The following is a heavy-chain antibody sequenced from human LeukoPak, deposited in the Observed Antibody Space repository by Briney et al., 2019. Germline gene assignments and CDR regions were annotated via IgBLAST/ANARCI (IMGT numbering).Heavy chain of an antibody. CDR1: GFTFSNYW. V-gene: IGHV3-7*01. CDR3: ARGPTRLGYCTNGVCYTGGHWFDP. CDR2: IKQDGSDK. Sequence: GGSLRLSCAASGFTFSNYWMSWVRQAPGKGLEWVANIKQDGSDKYYVDSVKGRFTISRDNAKNSLYLQMNSLRAEDTAVYYCARGPTRLGYCTNGVCYTGGHWFDPWGQGTLVTVSS. D-gene: IGHD2-8*01. J-gene: IGHJ5*02.